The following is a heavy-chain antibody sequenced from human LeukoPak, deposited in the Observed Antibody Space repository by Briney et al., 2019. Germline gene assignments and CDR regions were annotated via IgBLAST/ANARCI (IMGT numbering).Heavy chain of an antibody. CDR1: GYTFTSYD. D-gene: IGHD1-26*01. J-gene: IGHJ6*03. V-gene: IGHV1-8*01. CDR3: AIVGAPGYYYYYMDV. Sequence: ASVKVSCKASGYTFTSYDINWVRQAPGQGLEWMGWMNPKSGNTVYAQKFQGRVTMTMNTSISTAYMELSSLRSEDTAVYYCAIVGAPGYYYYYMDVWGKGTTVTVSS. CDR2: MNPKSGNT.